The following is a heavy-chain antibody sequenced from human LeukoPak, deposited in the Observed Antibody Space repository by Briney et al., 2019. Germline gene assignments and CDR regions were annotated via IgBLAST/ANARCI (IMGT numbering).Heavy chain of an antibody. CDR1: GGSFSNYY. J-gene: IGHJ6*03. CDR2: INDRGRA. D-gene: IGHD1-7*01. V-gene: IGHV4-34*01. CDR3: ARRWNYGRNYYIDV. Sequence: SETLSLTCAVYGGSFSNYYWNWIRQTPGNGLEWLGEINDRGRANYNPSLMSRVTVSVDTSKNQFSLRLTSVTATDTAIYYCARRWNYGRNYYIDVWGKGATVSVSS.